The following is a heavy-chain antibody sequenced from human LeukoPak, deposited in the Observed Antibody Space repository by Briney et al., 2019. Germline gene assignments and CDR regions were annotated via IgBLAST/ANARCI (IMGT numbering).Heavy chain of an antibody. Sequence: PSETLSLTCTVSGGSISSGDYYWSWIRQPPGKGLEWIGYIYYSGSTYYNPSPKSRVTISVDTSKNQFSLKLSSVTAADTAVYYCARYQEYYYDSSGYNWFDPWGQGTLVTVSS. CDR2: IYYSGST. CDR1: GGSISSGDYY. V-gene: IGHV4-30-4*01. D-gene: IGHD3-22*01. J-gene: IGHJ5*02. CDR3: ARYQEYYYDSSGYNWFDP.